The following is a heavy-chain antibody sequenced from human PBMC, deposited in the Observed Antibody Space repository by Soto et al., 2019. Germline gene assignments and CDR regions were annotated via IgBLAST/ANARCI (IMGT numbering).Heavy chain of an antibody. D-gene: IGHD6-13*01. V-gene: IGHV3-23*01. CDR1: GFTFSSSA. J-gene: IGHJ4*02. CDR2: ISGSGGST. Sequence: GGSLRLSCAASGFTFSSSAMSWVRQAPGKGLEWVSAISGSGGSTYYADSVKGRFTISRDNSKNTLYLQMNSLRAEDTAVYYCARQSSSWTKDFDYWGQGTLVTVSS. CDR3: ARQSSSWTKDFDY.